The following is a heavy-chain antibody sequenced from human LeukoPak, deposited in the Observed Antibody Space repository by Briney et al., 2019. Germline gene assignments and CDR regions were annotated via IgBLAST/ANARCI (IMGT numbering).Heavy chain of an antibody. V-gene: IGHV3-30*12. J-gene: IGHJ4*02. CDR2: ITHDGSSK. CDR1: GFAFNIFG. Sequence: GGSLRLSCAGSGFAFNIFGMHWIRQAPGKGLEWVTSITHDGSSKYYADSVKGRFTISSDNSKNTLYLQMNSLRAKDTAVYYCARHTEYYCDTWGQGTLVTVSS. CDR3: ARHTEYYCDT. D-gene: IGHD3-22*01.